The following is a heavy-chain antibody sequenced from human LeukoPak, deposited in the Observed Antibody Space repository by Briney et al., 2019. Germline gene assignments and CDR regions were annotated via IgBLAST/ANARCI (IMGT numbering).Heavy chain of an antibody. V-gene: IGHV4-59*01. J-gene: IGHJ6*03. D-gene: IGHD2-15*01. CDR1: GGSISSYY. Sequence: PSETLSLTCTVSGGSISSYYWNWIRQPPGKGLEWIGYIYYSGSTKYNPSLKSRVTISVDTSKNQFSLKLTSVTAADTAVYYCARGAYCSGGSCYHNPYYYYHMDVWGKGTTVTVSS. CDR3: ARGAYCSGGSCYHNPYYYYHMDV. CDR2: IYYSGST.